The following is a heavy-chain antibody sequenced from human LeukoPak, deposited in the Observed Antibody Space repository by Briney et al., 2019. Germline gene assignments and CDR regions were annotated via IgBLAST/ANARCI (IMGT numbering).Heavy chain of an antibody. CDR1: GFTFRTYG. J-gene: IGHJ2*01. CDR2: TTGSSTWT. CDR3: ARELVSLGTGYFDL. Sequence: GGSLRLSCEASGFTFRTYGMTWVRQAPGKGLEWVSGTTGSSTWTYYADSVKGRLTISRDNSNNTLHLQMNSLRAEDTAIYYCARELVSLGTGYFDLWGRGTLVTVSS. D-gene: IGHD7-27*01. V-gene: IGHV3-23*01.